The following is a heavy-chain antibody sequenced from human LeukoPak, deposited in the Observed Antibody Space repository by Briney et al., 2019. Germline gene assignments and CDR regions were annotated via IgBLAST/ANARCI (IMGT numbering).Heavy chain of an antibody. D-gene: IGHD3-22*01. Sequence: KPSQTLSLTCTVSGGSISSGSYYWGWIRQPPGKGLEWIGSIYYSGSTYYNPSLKSRVTISVDTSKNQFSLKLSSVTAADTAVYYCARVVYYDSSYYFDYWGQGTLVTVSS. CDR1: GGSISSGSYY. CDR2: IYYSGST. J-gene: IGHJ4*02. V-gene: IGHV4-39*07. CDR3: ARVVYYDSSYYFDY.